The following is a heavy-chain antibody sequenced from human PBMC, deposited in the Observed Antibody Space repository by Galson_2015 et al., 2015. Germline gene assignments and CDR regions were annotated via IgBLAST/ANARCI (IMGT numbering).Heavy chain of an antibody. Sequence: SLRLSCAASGFTFSSYVMSWVRQAPGKGLEWVSGVHDHSIETYYIQSVKGRFTVSRDNSKNTLYLQMNSLRAEDTAVYYCVKEDVDLALRPTVRQIDSWGQGTPVTVSP. J-gene: IGHJ5*01. V-gene: IGHV3-23*01. CDR3: VKEDVDLALRPTVRQIDS. D-gene: IGHD4-11*01. CDR1: GFTFSSYV. CDR2: VHDHSIET.